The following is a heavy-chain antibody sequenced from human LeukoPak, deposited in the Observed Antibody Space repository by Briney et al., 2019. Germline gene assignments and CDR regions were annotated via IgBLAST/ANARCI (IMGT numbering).Heavy chain of an antibody. CDR1: GFTFSSYA. Sequence: GGSLRLSCAASGFTFSSYAMSWVRQAPGKGLEGVSAISGSGGSTYYADSVKGRFTISRDNSKNTLYLQMNSLRAEDTAVYYCAKILQSSSSSGGRYFDYWGQGTLVTVSS. CDR3: AKILQSSSSSGGRYFDY. V-gene: IGHV3-23*01. J-gene: IGHJ4*02. CDR2: ISGSGGST. D-gene: IGHD6-6*01.